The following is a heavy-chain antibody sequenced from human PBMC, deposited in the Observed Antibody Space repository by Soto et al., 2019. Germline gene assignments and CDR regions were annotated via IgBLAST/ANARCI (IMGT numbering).Heavy chain of an antibody. CDR1: GGSISSGGYY. CDR2: IYYSGST. Sequence: QVQLQESGPGLVKPSQTLSLTCTVSGGSISSGGYYWSWIRQHPGKGLEWLGYIYYSGSTYYNPSLKSRVTISVDTAKNQFSLKLSSVTAADTAVYYGARDRFVRGVINWFDPWGQGTLVTVSS. CDR3: ARDRFVRGVINWFDP. J-gene: IGHJ5*02. D-gene: IGHD3-10*01. V-gene: IGHV4-31*03.